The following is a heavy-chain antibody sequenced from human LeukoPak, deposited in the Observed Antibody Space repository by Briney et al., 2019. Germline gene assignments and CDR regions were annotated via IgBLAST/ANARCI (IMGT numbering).Heavy chain of an antibody. D-gene: IGHD4-11*01. Sequence: PGGSLRLSCAASGFTFNTYSMNWVRQAPGKGLEWVSYISSSRSTIYYADSVKGRFTVSRDNSKNSLYLQMNPLRDEDTAVYYCVRDSQDYSNYYYYYYGMDVWGQGTTVTVSS. CDR3: VRDSQDYSNYYYYYYGMDV. J-gene: IGHJ6*02. V-gene: IGHV3-48*02. CDR2: ISSSRSTI. CDR1: GFTFNTYS.